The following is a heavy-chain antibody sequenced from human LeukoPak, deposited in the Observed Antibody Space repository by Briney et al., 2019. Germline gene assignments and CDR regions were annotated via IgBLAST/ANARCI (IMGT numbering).Heavy chain of an antibody. D-gene: IGHD1-26*01. CDR3: ARQWEQNDY. CDR1: GGSFSGYY. V-gene: IGHV4-34*01. Sequence: SETLSLTCAVYGGSFSGYYWSWIRQPPGKGLEWIGEINHSGSTNYNPSLKSRVTTSVDTSKNQFSLKLSSVTAADTAVYYCARQWEQNDYWGQGTLVTVSS. CDR2: INHSGST. J-gene: IGHJ4*02.